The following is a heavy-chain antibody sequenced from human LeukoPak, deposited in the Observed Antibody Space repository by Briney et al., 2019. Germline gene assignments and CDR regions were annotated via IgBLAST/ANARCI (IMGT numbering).Heavy chain of an antibody. D-gene: IGHD6-13*01. CDR2: IYYSGST. Sequence: PSETLSLTCNVSGGSISSYYWSWIRQPPGKGLEWIGYIYYSGSTNYNPSLKSRVTISVDTSKNQFSLKLSSVTAADTAVYYCARDQQSIAAAGYAFDIWGQGTMVTVSS. V-gene: IGHV4-59*01. CDR3: ARDQQSIAAAGYAFDI. CDR1: GGSISSYY. J-gene: IGHJ3*02.